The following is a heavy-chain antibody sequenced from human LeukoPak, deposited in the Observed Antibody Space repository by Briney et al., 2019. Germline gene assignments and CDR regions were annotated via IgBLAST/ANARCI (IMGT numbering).Heavy chain of an antibody. J-gene: IGHJ4*02. D-gene: IGHD3-22*01. CDR3: AKAPIVVVIPYFDY. Sequence: GGSLRLSCAASGFTFSSYAMSWVRQAPGKGLEWVSAISGSGGSTYYADSVKGRFTISRDNSKNTLYLQMNSLRAEGTAVYYCAKAPIVVVIPYFDYWGQGTLVTVSS. V-gene: IGHV3-23*01. CDR2: ISGSGGST. CDR1: GFTFSSYA.